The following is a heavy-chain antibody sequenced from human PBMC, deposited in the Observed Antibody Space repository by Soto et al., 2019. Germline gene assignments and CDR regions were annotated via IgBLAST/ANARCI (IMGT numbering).Heavy chain of an antibody. J-gene: IGHJ4*02. CDR1: GFTVSSYG. V-gene: IGHV3-33*01. CDR3: ARADPYCSSTSCTQFDY. Sequence: QVQLVESGGGVVQPGRSLRLSCAASGFTVSSYGMDWVRQAPGKRLEWVAVIWYDGSNKYYADSVKGRFTIARDNSKNTLYLQMNSLRAEDTAVYYCARADPYCSSTSCTQFDYWGQGTLVTVSS. D-gene: IGHD2-2*01. CDR2: IWYDGSNK.